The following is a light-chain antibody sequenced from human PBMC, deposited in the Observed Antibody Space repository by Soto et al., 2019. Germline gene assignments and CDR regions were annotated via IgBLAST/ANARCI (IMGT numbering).Light chain of an antibody. V-gene: IGKV3-20*01. CDR3: QQYGSSPRT. CDR2: GAS. J-gene: IGKJ1*01. CDR1: QSVSSSY. Sequence: GLTQSPGTLSLSPGERATLSCRASQSVSSSYLGWYQQRPGQAPRLLIYGASSRATGIPDRFSGSGSGTDFTLTISRLEPEDFAVYYCQQYGSSPRTFGQGTKVAIK.